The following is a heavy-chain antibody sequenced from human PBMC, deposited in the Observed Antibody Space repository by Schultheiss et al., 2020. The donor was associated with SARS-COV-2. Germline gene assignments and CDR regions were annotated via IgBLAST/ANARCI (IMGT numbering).Heavy chain of an antibody. Sequence: GESLKISCAASGLTVSNNYMSWVRQAPGKGLEWVSYISSSSSYTNYADSVKGRFTISRDNAKNSLYLQMNSLRAEDTAVYYCATRALRFLEWLPLDYWGQGTLVTVSS. CDR3: ATRALRFLEWLPLDY. CDR1: GLTVSNNY. CDR2: ISSSSSYT. V-gene: IGHV3-11*06. J-gene: IGHJ4*02. D-gene: IGHD3-3*01.